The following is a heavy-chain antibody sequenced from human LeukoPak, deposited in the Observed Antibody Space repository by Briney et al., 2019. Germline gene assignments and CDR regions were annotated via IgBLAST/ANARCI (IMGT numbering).Heavy chain of an antibody. CDR2: IIPIFGTA. Sequence: SVKVSCKASGGTFSSYAISWVRQAPGQGLEWMGGIIPIFGTANYAQKFQGRVTITADESTSTAYMELSSLRSEDTAVYYCVIVVVVVATQWSAFDIWGQGTMVTVSS. CDR1: GGTFSSYA. D-gene: IGHD2-15*01. CDR3: VIVVVVVATQWSAFDI. V-gene: IGHV1-69*01. J-gene: IGHJ3*02.